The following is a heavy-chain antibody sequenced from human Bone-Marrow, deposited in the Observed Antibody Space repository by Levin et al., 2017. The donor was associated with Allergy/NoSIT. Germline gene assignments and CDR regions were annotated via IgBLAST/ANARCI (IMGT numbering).Heavy chain of an antibody. D-gene: IGHD3-10*01. V-gene: IGHV4-30-4*01. CDR3: ARGRKGRGDLDF. Sequence: SCNVSGTSIGSSDYYWSWIRQSPGRGLEWLGYIYSSGMTYYNPSQRSRVIISVDTSKGQFSLKMTSVAAADTAVYYCARGRKGRGDLDFWGQGSLVTVSS. J-gene: IGHJ4*02. CDR1: GTSIGSSDYY. CDR2: IYSSGMT.